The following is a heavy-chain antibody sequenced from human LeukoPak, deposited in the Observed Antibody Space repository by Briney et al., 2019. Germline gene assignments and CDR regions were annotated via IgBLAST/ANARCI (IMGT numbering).Heavy chain of an antibody. D-gene: IGHD6-13*01. Sequence: PGESLKISSQRSGYSFTIYWTGWVRQMPGKSLEWIVVIYPGDSDTRYSPSFQGQVTISADKSISTAYLQWSSLKASDTAMYYCARPIGYSSSWVDYWGQGTLVTVSS. CDR2: IYPGDSDT. J-gene: IGHJ4*02. V-gene: IGHV5-51*01. CDR3: ARPIGYSSSWVDY. CDR1: GYSFTIYW.